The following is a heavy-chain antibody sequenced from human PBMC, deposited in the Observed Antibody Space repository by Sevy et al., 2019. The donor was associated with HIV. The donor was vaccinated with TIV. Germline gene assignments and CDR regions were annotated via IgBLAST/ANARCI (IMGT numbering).Heavy chain of an antibody. V-gene: IGHV3-23*01. D-gene: IGHD2-8*01. CDR2: ISGSGGST. CDR3: ALRVVTLGAFDI. J-gene: IGHJ3*02. Sequence: GGSLRLSCAASGFTFSSYAMSWVRQAPGKGLEWVSAISGSGGSTYYADSVKGRFTISRANSKNTLYLQMNSLRAEDRAVYYCALRVVTLGAFDIWGQGTMVTVSS. CDR1: GFTFSSYA.